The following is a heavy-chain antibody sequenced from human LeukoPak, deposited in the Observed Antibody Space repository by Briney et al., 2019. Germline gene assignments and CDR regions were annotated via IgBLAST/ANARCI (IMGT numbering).Heavy chain of an antibody. J-gene: IGHJ4*02. Sequence: GASVKVSCKASGGTFTNYAINWVRQAPGQGLEWMGRIIPTLDVTNYAQKFQGRVTITADQSTSTAYMELSSLRSEDTAVYYCARGGGVDILTGFQYWGQGTLVTVSS. CDR3: ARGGGVDILTGFQY. CDR1: GGTFTNYA. CDR2: IIPTLDVT. D-gene: IGHD3-9*01. V-gene: IGHV1-69*04.